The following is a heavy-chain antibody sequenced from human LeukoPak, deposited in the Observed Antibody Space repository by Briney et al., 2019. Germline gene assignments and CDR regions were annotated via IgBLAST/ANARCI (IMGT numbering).Heavy chain of an antibody. CDR2: IYYSGST. CDR3: ARGGYCSSTSCYGPDWFDP. J-gene: IGHJ5*02. CDR1: GGSISSYY. V-gene: IGHV4-59*01. Sequence: SETPSLTCTVSGGSISSYYWSWIRQPPGKGLEWIGYIYYSGSTNYNPSLKSRVTISVDTSKNQFSLKLSSVTAADTAVYYCARGGYCSSTSCYGPDWFDPWGQGTLVSVSS. D-gene: IGHD2-2*01.